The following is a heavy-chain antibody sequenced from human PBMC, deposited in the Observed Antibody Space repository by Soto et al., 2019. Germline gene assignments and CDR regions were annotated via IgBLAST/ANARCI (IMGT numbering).Heavy chain of an antibody. V-gene: IGHV3-30*18. J-gene: IGHJ4*02. CDR3: AKESGGERYAAYFDL. CDR2: ISAGGNTK. Sequence: QVQLVESGGGVAQPGKSLKLACAALGLTLINVGLRGVRQPPGKGLEWVAVISAGGNTKYYADSVKGRFTISRDNSKNTLFLQMNSLRTEDTAVYYCAKESGGERYAAYFDLWGQGTLVTVSA. CDR1: GLTLINVG. D-gene: IGHD2-21*01.